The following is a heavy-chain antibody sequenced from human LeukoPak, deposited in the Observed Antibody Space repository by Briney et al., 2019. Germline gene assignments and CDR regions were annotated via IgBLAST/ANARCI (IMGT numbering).Heavy chain of an antibody. Sequence: GGSLRLSCAASGFTFSSYWMSWVRQAPGKGLEWVGNIKQDGSEKYYVDSVKGRFTISRDNAKNSPYLQMNSLRAEDTAVYYCASLIYYYGSGSYPLNWGQGTLVTVSS. J-gene: IGHJ4*02. CDR2: IKQDGSEK. V-gene: IGHV3-7*01. CDR1: GFTFSSYW. D-gene: IGHD3-10*01. CDR3: ASLIYYYGSGSYPLN.